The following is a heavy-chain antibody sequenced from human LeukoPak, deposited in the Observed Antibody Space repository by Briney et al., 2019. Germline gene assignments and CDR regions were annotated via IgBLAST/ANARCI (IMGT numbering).Heavy chain of an antibody. CDR3: ARDQDVMVRGDV. V-gene: IGHV7-4-1*02. D-gene: IGHD3-10*01. Sequence: ASVKVSCKASGYIFTNYAMNWVRQAPGQGLEWMGYIKTSTGNPTYAQGFTGRFVFSLDTSVSTAYLQINNLKTEGTAVYYCARDQDVMVRGDVWGQGTMVTVSS. CDR1: GYIFTNYA. J-gene: IGHJ3*01. CDR2: IKTSTGNP.